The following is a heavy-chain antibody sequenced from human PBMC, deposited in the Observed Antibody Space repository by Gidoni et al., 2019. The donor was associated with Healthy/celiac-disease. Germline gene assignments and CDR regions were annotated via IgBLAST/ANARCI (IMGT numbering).Heavy chain of an antibody. CDR2: IKSKTDGGTT. V-gene: IGHV3-15*01. CDR3: TAITMVRGVTRDY. J-gene: IGHJ4*02. CDR1: GFTFSNAW. D-gene: IGHD3-10*01. Sequence: EVQLVESGGGLVKPGGSLRLSCAASGFTFSNAWMSWVRQAPGKGLEWVGRIKSKTDGGTTDYAAPVKGRFTISRDDSKNTLYLQMNSLKTEDTAVYYCTAITMVRGVTRDYWGQGTLVTVSS.